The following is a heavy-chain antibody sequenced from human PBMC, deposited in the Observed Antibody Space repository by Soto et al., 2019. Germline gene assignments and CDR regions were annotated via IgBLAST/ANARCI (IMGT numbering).Heavy chain of an antibody. Sequence: QVHLEQWGAGLLKPSETLSLTCAVYGGSLSGYFWSWVRQPPGKGLEWIGEFNHSGSTNYNPSLKSRVTISVDTSKHQFSLRLSSMTAADSAIYYCASYHYYDFWIGSRHYMDVWGKGTTVTVSS. CDR3: ASYHYYDFWIGSRHYMDV. CDR1: GGSLSGYF. J-gene: IGHJ6*03. D-gene: IGHD3-3*01. V-gene: IGHV4-34*01. CDR2: FNHSGST.